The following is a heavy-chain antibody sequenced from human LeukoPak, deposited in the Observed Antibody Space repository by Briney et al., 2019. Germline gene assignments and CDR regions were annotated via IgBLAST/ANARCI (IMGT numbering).Heavy chain of an antibody. CDR3: AKDRAAMIVVVTHFDY. D-gene: IGHD3-22*01. Sequence: GGSLRLSCTASGFTFSSYSMSWVRQAPWKGLEWVSAISGSGGSTYYADSVKGRFTISRDNSKNTLYLQMNSLRAEDTAVYYCAKDRAAMIVVVTHFDYWGQGTLVTVSS. J-gene: IGHJ4*02. CDR1: GFTFSSYS. V-gene: IGHV3-23*01. CDR2: ISGSGGST.